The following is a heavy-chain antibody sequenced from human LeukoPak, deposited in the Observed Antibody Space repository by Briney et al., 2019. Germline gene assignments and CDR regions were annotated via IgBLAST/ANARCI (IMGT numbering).Heavy chain of an antibody. D-gene: IGHD1-26*01. CDR2: IYHSGST. J-gene: IGHJ4*02. Sequence: PSETLSLTCAVSGYSISSGYYWAWIRQPPGKGLEWIGNIYHSGSTYYNPSLKSRVTISVGTSKDQFSLKLTSVTAADTAIYYCARLYSGSHHDYWGQGTLVTVSS. V-gene: IGHV4-38-2*01. CDR1: GYSISSGYY. CDR3: ARLYSGSHHDY.